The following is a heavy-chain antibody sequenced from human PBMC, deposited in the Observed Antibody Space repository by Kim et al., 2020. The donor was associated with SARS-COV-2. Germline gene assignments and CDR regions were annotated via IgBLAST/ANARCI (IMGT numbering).Heavy chain of an antibody. Sequence: SETLSLTCTVSGGSISSSSYYWGWIRQPPGKGLEWIGSIYYSGSTYYNPSLKSRVTISVDTSKNQFSLKLSSVTAADTAVYYCARIPTDSSSSYFDYWGQGTLVTVSS. CDR1: GGSISSSSYY. V-gene: IGHV4-39*01. J-gene: IGHJ4*02. CDR3: ARIPTDSSSSYFDY. D-gene: IGHD6-6*01. CDR2: IYYSGST.